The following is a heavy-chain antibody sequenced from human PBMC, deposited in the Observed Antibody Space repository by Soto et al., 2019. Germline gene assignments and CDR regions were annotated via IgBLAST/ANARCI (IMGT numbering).Heavy chain of an antibody. Sequence: GGSLRLSCAASGFTFSSYGMHWVRQAPGKGLEWVAVISYDGSNKYYADSVKGRFTISRDNSKNTLYLQMNSLRAEDTAVYYCAKDPATSGSYYLRWFDPWGQGTLVTVSS. V-gene: IGHV3-30*18. J-gene: IGHJ5*02. CDR3: AKDPATSGSYYLRWFDP. CDR2: ISYDGSNK. CDR1: GFTFSSYG. D-gene: IGHD1-26*01.